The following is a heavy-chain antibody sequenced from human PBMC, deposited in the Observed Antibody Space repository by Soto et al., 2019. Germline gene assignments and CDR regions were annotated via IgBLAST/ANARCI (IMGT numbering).Heavy chain of an antibody. D-gene: IGHD2-2*01. CDR1: GYSFSSSNW. J-gene: IGHJ3*02. V-gene: IGHV4-28*03. Sequence: QVQLQESGPGLVKPSDTLSLICAVAGYSFSSSNWWGWIRQPPGKGLEWIGTIYYSGSAYYNPSLKGRVTMAVDTSKNQFALKLTSVTAVDTAVYSCARGDYAKAFDIWGQGTTVTVSS. CDR2: IYYSGSA. CDR3: ARGDYAKAFDI.